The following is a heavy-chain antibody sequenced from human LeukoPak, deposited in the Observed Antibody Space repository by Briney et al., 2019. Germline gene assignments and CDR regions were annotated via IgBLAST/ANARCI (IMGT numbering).Heavy chain of an antibody. V-gene: IGHV3-7*01. Sequence: GGSLRLSCAASGFTFSSYAMHWVRQAPGKGLEWVANIKQDGSEKYYVDSVKGRFTISRDNAKNSLYLQMNSLRAEDTAVYYCASNSGSYSFNWFDPWGQGTLVTVSS. J-gene: IGHJ5*02. D-gene: IGHD1-26*01. CDR3: ASNSGSYSFNWFDP. CDR2: IKQDGSEK. CDR1: GFTFSSYA.